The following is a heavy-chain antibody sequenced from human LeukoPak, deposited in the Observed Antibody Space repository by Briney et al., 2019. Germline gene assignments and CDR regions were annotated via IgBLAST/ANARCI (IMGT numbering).Heavy chain of an antibody. CDR2: IWYDGSNK. J-gene: IGHJ4*02. CDR1: GFTFSSYG. Sequence: GGSLRLSCAASGFTFSSYGMHWVRQAPGKGLEWVAVIWYDGSNKYYADSVKGRFTISRDNSKNTLYLQMNSLRAEDTAVYYCAREYYDSSGYYFWTSDYWGQGTLVTVSS. CDR3: AREYYDSSGYYFWTSDY. D-gene: IGHD3-22*01. V-gene: IGHV3-30*19.